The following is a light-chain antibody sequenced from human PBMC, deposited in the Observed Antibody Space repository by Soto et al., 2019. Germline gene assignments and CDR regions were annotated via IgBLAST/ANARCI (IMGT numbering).Light chain of an antibody. V-gene: IGKV3-20*01. CDR1: QSVSSGN. CDR3: QYYGSSPT. J-gene: IGKJ4*01. CDR2: GAT. Sequence: EIVLTQSPGTLSLSPGERAALSCRASQSVSSGNLAWYQQKPGQAPRLLIFGATGRATGIPDRFSGSETGTDLTLTISSLEPEDFAVYYCQYYGSSPTFGGGTKVEIK.